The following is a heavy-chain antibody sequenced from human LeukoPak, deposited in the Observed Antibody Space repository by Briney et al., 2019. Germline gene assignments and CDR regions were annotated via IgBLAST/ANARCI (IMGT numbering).Heavy chain of an antibody. D-gene: IGHD2-21*02. Sequence: GGSLRLSCAAPGFSFSNYSMYLVRQAPGKGLEWVSSISSSSTYIYYTESVKGRFTISRDNAKNSLFLQMNSLRAEDSAVYYCAREPHDFHEEDGFDIWGQGTPVTVSS. J-gene: IGHJ3*02. CDR3: AREPHDFHEEDGFDI. V-gene: IGHV3-21*01. CDR2: ISSSSTYI. CDR1: GFSFSNYS.